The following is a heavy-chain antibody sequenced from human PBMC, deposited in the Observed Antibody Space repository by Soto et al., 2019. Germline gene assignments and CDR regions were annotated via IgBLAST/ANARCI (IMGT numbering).Heavy chain of an antibody. D-gene: IGHD3-16*02. V-gene: IGHV4-59*01. CDR1: GGSISDYQ. CDR2: IYYSGRT. J-gene: IGHJ4*02. CDR3: ARMRRFWEISPYFDY. Sequence: QVQLQESGPGLVKPSETLSLTCSVSGGSISDYQWNWIRQPPGKGLERIGYIYYSGRTNYNPSLRSRVTISLDTSTKQFALRLRSVTAADTAVYFCARMRRFWEISPYFDYWGQGTLVTVSS.